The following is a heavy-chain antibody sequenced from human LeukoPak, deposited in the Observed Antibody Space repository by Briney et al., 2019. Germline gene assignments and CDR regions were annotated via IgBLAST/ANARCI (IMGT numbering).Heavy chain of an antibody. CDR1: GGSISSGDYY. CDR2: IYYSGST. CDR3: ARVWRDNRKFDY. J-gene: IGHJ4*02. Sequence: SETLSLTCTVSGGSISSGDYYWSWIRQPSGKGLEWIGYIYYSGSTYYNPSLKSRVTISVDTSKNQFSLKLSSVTAADTAVYYCARVWRDNRKFDYWGQGTLVTVSS. D-gene: IGHD1-14*01. V-gene: IGHV4-30-4*01.